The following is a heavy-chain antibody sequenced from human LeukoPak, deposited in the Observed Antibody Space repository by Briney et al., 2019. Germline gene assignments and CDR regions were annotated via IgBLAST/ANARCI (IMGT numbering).Heavy chain of an antibody. D-gene: IGHD2-2*02. V-gene: IGHV3-21*01. J-gene: IGHJ6*02. CDR2: ISSSSSYI. Sequence: GRSLRLSCAASGFTFSSYSMNWVRQAPGKGLEWVSSISSSSSYIYYADSVKGRFTISRDNAKNSLYLQMNSLRAEDTAVYYCARELGYCSSTSCYTDYYGMDVWGQGTTVTVSS. CDR1: GFTFSSYS. CDR3: ARELGYCSSTSCYTDYYGMDV.